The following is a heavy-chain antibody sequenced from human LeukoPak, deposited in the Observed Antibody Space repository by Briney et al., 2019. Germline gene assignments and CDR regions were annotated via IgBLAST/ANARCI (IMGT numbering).Heavy chain of an antibody. V-gene: IGHV3-23*01. J-gene: IGHJ4*02. D-gene: IGHD6-25*01. CDR3: AKNSGYSWQYFFDY. Sequence: PGGSLRLSCAVSGLTFSNYAMSWVRQAPGKGLEWVSAISGGGGPTYYADSVKGRFTISRDNSKNTLYLQMNSLRAEDAAVYFCAKNSGYSWQYFFDYWGQGTLVTVSS. CDR1: GLTFSNYA. CDR2: ISGGGGPT.